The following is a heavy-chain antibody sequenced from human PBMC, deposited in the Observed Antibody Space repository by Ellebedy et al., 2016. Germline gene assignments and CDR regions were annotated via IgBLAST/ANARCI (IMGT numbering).Heavy chain of an antibody. Sequence: GGSLRLSXAASEFTFSSYAMSWVRQAPGKGLEWVSAISGSGGSTYYADSVKGRFTISRDNSKNTLYLQMNSLRAEDTAVYYCARRRMVTPLFYYGMDVWGQGTTVTVSS. CDR1: EFTFSSYA. CDR2: ISGSGGST. D-gene: IGHD4-23*01. V-gene: IGHV3-23*01. J-gene: IGHJ6*02. CDR3: ARRRMVTPLFYYGMDV.